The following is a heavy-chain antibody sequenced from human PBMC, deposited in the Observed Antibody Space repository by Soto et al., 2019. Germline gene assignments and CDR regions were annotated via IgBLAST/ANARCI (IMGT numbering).Heavy chain of an antibody. D-gene: IGHD5-18*01. CDR1: GGSISSYY. J-gene: IGHJ6*03. CDR3: ARSYVDTAMDYYYYYYMDV. Sequence: PSETLSLTCTVSGGSISSYYWSWIRQPPGKGLEWIGYIYYSGSTNYNPSLKSRVTISVDTSKNQFSLKLSSVTAADTAVYYCARSYVDTAMDYYYYYYMDVWGKGTTVTVSS. V-gene: IGHV4-59*01. CDR2: IYYSGST.